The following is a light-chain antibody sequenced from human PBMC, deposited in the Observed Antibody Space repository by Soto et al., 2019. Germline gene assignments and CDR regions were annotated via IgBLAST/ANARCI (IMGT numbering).Light chain of an antibody. J-gene: IGLJ2*01. CDR2: TNN. V-gene: IGLV1-44*01. CDR1: NSNIGTNT. Sequence: QSLLTQPPSASATPGQRVTISCSGSNSNIGTNTVNWYQQLPGTAPRLLIYTNNQRPSGVPQRFSGSKTGTSASLAIGGLQSEDGADYYCSSYTDNTTPAFGGGTKLTVL. CDR3: SSYTDNTTPA.